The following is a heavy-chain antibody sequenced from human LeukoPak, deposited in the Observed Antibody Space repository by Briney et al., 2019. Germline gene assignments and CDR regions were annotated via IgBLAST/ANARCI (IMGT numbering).Heavy chain of an antibody. V-gene: IGHV3-30*02. CDR3: AREGWYSRANDY. Sequence: PGGSLRLSCVASGFTFSRYDVHWVRQAPGKGLEWVAFIRYDGINKYYADSAKGRFTISRDNAKNSLYLQMNSLRAEDTAVYYCAREGWYSRANDYWAREPWSPSPQ. D-gene: IGHD1-26*01. CDR1: GFTFSRYD. J-gene: IGHJ4*02. CDR2: IRYDGINK.